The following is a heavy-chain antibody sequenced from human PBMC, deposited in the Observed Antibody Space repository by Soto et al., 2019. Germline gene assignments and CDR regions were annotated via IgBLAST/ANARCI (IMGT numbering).Heavy chain of an antibody. CDR3: ARHPITMIVVVIRDDAFDI. J-gene: IGHJ3*02. V-gene: IGHV5-51*01. CDR1: GYRFTSYW. Sequence: LGESLKISCTVSGYRFTSYWIGWVRQMPGKGLEWMGIIYPGDSDARYSPSFQGLVTISADKSISTAYLQWSSLKASDTAMYYCARHPITMIVVVIRDDAFDIWGQGTMVSVSS. D-gene: IGHD3-22*01. CDR2: IYPGDSDA.